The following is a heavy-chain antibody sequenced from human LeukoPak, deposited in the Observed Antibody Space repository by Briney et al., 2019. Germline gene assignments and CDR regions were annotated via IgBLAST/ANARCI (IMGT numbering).Heavy chain of an antibody. CDR2: IYSGGST. Sequence: GGSLRLSCAAPGFTVSSNYMSWVRQAPGKGLEWVSVIYSGGSTYYADSVKGRFTISRDNSKNTLYLQMNSLRAEDTAVYYCARSTVTTVYGMDVWGQGTTVTVSS. CDR3: ARSTVTTVYGMDV. V-gene: IGHV3-66*01. J-gene: IGHJ6*02. D-gene: IGHD4-17*01. CDR1: GFTVSSNY.